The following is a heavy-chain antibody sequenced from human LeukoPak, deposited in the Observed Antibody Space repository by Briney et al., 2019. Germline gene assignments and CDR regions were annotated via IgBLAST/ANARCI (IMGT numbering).Heavy chain of an antibody. Sequence: SETLSLTCAVYGGSFSGYYWSWIRQPPGKGLEWIGEINHSGSTNYNPSLKSRVTISVDTSKNQFSLKLSSVTAADTAVYYCARGYSSSWPLFDYWGQGTPVTVSS. D-gene: IGHD6-13*01. J-gene: IGHJ4*02. CDR2: INHSGST. V-gene: IGHV4-34*01. CDR1: GGSFSGYY. CDR3: ARGYSSSWPLFDY.